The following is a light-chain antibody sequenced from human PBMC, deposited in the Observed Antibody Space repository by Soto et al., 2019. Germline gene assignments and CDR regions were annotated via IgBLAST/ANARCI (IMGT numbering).Light chain of an antibody. V-gene: IGLV2-11*01. CDR1: SVDVGAYDF. J-gene: IGLJ1*01. CDR2: VVS. Sequence: QSALTQPHSVSGSPGQSVTISCTGTSVDVGAYDFVSWYQQHPGKAPKLLIYVVSGRPSGVPDRVSGSKSGNAASLTISGLQAEDEADYYCSSFTTSHTYIFGTGTKLTVL. CDR3: SSFTTSHTYI.